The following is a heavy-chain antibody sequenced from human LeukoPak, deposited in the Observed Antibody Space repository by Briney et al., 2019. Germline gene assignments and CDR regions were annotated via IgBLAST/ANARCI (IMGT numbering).Heavy chain of an antibody. CDR1: GGSMSGYY. CDR3: ARDNRITIFGVADPLDI. D-gene: IGHD3-3*01. CDR2: IYSSESI. Sequence: PSETLSLTCSISGGSMSGYYWSWIRQPAGKGLEWIGRIYSSESIDYSPSLKSRVTMSVDTSKNQFSLKLSSVTAADTAVYYCARDNRITIFGVADPLDIWGQGTMVTVSS. J-gene: IGHJ3*02. V-gene: IGHV4-4*07.